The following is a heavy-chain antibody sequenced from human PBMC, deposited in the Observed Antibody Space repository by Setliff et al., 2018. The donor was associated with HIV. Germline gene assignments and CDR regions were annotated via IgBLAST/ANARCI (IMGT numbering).Heavy chain of an antibody. V-gene: IGHV1-18*01. J-gene: IGHJ5*02. CDR1: GYTFINYG. CDR3: AREGPARVALLYWFDP. D-gene: IGHD2-21*01. CDR2: INPYNGNT. Sequence: ASVKVSCKASGYTFINYGINWLRQAPGQGLEWVGWINPYNGNTKYGQKFQGTVTMTRDTTTSTAYLELRRLRSDDTAVYFCAREGPARVALLYWFDPWGQGTLVTVSS.